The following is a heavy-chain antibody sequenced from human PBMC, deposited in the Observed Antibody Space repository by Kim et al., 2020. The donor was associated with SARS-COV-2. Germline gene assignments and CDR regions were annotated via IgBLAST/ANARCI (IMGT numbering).Heavy chain of an antibody. J-gene: IGHJ3*01. V-gene: IGHV4-39*01. D-gene: IGHD2-8*01. CDR2: T. CDR3: TKPRAWANTFDV. Sequence: TFFNPPLRRRLTTSQDTSKNQFSLRLSSVTAADTAVYYCTKPRAWANTFDVWGRGTMVTVSS.